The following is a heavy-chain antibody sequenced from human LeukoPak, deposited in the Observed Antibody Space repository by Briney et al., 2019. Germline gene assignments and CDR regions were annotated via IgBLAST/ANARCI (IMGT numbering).Heavy chain of an antibody. Sequence: ASVKVSCKASGYSFSSYYMHWVRQAPGQGLEWMGIINPSGDSTTYAQKFQGRVTMTRGTSTRTVYMELSSLRSDDTAVYYCARENDYGNNWLDPWGQGTLVTVSS. D-gene: IGHD4-17*01. J-gene: IGHJ5*02. CDR1: GYSFSSYY. CDR2: INPSGDST. V-gene: IGHV1-46*01. CDR3: ARENDYGNNWLDP.